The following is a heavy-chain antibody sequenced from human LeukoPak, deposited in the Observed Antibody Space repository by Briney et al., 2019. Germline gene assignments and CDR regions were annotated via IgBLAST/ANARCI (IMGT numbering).Heavy chain of an antibody. Sequence: GGSLRLSCAASGFTFDDYAMHGVRQAAGKGLEWVSGMSWNSGSIGYADSVKGRFTISRDNAKNSLYLQMNSLRAEDTALYYCARRGYSGYVPFDYWGQGTLVTVSS. J-gene: IGHJ4*02. CDR2: MSWNSGSI. CDR1: GFTFDDYA. CDR3: ARRGYSGYVPFDY. V-gene: IGHV3-9*01. D-gene: IGHD5-12*01.